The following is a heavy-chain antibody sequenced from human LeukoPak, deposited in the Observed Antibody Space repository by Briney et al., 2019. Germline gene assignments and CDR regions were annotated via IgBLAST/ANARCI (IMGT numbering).Heavy chain of an antibody. V-gene: IGHV4-38-2*02. CDR3: ARWASISREPGGFFDH. CDR1: GDSVTNEFF. Sequence: PSETLSPTCTVSGDSVTNEFFWGWVRQPPGKDLEWIGSFCLGRDTYYRPSLKSRVTISVDTSKNQFSLNLNSVTAADTAVYYCARWASISREPGGFFDHWGQGTLVTVSS. J-gene: IGHJ4*02. CDR2: FCLGRDT. D-gene: IGHD1-14*01.